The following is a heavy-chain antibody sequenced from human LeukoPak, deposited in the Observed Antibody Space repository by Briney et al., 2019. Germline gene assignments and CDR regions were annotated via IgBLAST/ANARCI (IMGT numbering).Heavy chain of an antibody. CDR1: GFPFDDYG. Sequence: GGSLRLSCVASGFPFDDYGMFWVRQTPGKDLEWISGISWNSGIIAYADSVKGRFTIFRDNAKNSLYLQMNSLRVEDTAVYYCVKDRYFYDSGSKANWGQGTLVTVSS. CDR3: VKDRYFYDSGSKAN. D-gene: IGHD3-22*01. J-gene: IGHJ4*02. CDR2: ISWNSGII. V-gene: IGHV3-9*01.